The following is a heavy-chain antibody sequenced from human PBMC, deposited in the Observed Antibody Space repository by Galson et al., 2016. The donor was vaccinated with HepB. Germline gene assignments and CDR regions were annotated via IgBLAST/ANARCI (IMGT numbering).Heavy chain of an antibody. V-gene: IGHV6-1*01. J-gene: IGHJ4*02. Sequence: CAISGDSVSDVGAAWNWIRQSPSRGLEWLGMTKYRSKWCFDYGASVKSRVTMSPDTSKNQLSLQLNSVTPEDTAVYYCAKGSLEGGFDYWGQGSLVTVSS. CDR2: TKYRSKWCF. CDR3: AKGSLEGGFDY. D-gene: IGHD1-1*01. CDR1: GDSVSDVGAA.